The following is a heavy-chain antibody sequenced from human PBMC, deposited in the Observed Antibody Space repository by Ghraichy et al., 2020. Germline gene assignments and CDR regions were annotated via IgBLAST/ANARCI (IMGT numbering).Heavy chain of an antibody. V-gene: IGHV3-23*01. Sequence: GGSLRLSCAASGFTFSSYAMSWVRQAPGKGLEWVSAISGSGGSTYYADSVKGRFTISRDNSKNTLYLQMNSLRAEDTAVYYCAKMGSRVLLWFGDPPNWFDPWGQGTLVTVSS. CDR2: ISGSGGST. CDR3: AKMGSRVLLWFGDPPNWFDP. D-gene: IGHD3-10*01. CDR1: GFTFSSYA. J-gene: IGHJ5*02.